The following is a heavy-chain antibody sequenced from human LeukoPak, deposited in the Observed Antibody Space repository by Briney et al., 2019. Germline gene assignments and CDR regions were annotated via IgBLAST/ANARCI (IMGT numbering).Heavy chain of an antibody. J-gene: IGHJ5*02. CDR3: ARAPSNHYYDSSGYYSGRVKRSNWFDP. CDR1: GGSFSGYY. V-gene: IGHV4-34*01. Sequence: SETLSLTCAVYGGSFSGYYWSWIRQPPGKGLEWIGEINHSGSTNYNPSLKSRVTISVDTSKNQFSLKLSSVTAAETAVYYCARAPSNHYYDSSGYYSGRVKRSNWFDPWGQGTLVTVSS. D-gene: IGHD3-22*01. CDR2: INHSGST.